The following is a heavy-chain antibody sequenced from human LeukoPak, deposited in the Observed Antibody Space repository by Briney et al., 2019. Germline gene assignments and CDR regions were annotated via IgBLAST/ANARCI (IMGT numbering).Heavy chain of an antibody. CDR1: GFTFSRYG. CDR3: AKDPGYSSLYDF. D-gene: IGHD6-6*01. J-gene: IGHJ4*02. V-gene: IGHV3-30*18. Sequence: GGSLRLSCAASGFTFSRYGMHWVRQAPGKGPEWAAVISSDGNIKYYIDSVKGRFTISRDNSKSTLYLQMNSLRDEDTAIYYCAKDPGYSSLYDFWGQGTLVTVSS. CDR2: ISSDGNIK.